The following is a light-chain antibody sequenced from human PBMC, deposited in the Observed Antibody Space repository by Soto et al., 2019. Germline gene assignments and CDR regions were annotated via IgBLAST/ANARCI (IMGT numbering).Light chain of an antibody. Sequence: EIVLTQSPATLSLSPGERATLSCRASQSVSSYLAWYQQKPGQAPRLLIYDASNRATGIPARFSGSGSGTDFTHTISSVEPEDFAVYYCQRRSNWTPYTGGQRTKLDIK. CDR1: QSVSSY. CDR2: DAS. V-gene: IGKV3-11*01. CDR3: QRRSNWTPYT. J-gene: IGKJ2*01.